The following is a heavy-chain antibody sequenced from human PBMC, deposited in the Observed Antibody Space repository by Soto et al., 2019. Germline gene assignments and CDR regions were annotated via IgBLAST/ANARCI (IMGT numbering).Heavy chain of an antibody. Sequence: SVKVSCKASGYTFTSYGISWVRQAPGQGLEWMGWISAYNGNTNYAQKLQGRVTMTTDTSTSTAYMELRSLRSDDTAVYYCERDHTTGVMAPKTIDYWGQGCLVTATS. J-gene: IGHJ4*02. D-gene: IGHD1-1*01. CDR3: ERDHTTGVMAPKTIDY. CDR1: GYTFTSYG. CDR2: ISAYNGNT. V-gene: IGHV1-18*04.